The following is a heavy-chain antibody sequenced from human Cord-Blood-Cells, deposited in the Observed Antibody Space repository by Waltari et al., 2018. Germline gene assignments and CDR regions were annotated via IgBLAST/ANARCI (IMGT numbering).Heavy chain of an antibody. D-gene: IGHD5-12*01. CDR3: ARGSRLRPYFDY. CDR2: INLSGST. Sequence: QVQLQQWGAGLLKPSETLSLTCAVYGGSFSGYYWSWIRQPPGKGVELIGEINLSGSTNYNPSLKSRVTISVDTSNNQFSLKLSSVTAADTAVYYCARGSRLRPYFDYWGQGTLVTVSS. CDR1: GGSFSGYY. V-gene: IGHV4-34*01. J-gene: IGHJ4*02.